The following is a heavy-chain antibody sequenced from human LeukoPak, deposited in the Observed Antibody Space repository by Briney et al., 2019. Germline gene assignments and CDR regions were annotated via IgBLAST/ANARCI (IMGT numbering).Heavy chain of an antibody. CDR1: GGSISSYY. J-gene: IGHJ6*02. V-gene: IGHV4-59*01. Sequence: PSETLSLTCTVSGGSISSYYWSWIRQPPGKGLEWIGYIYYSGSTNYNPSLKSRVTISVDTSKNQFSLKLSSVTAADTAVYYCARVRIVGAKVDYGMDVWGQGTTVTVSS. CDR2: IYYSGST. CDR3: ARVRIVGAKVDYGMDV. D-gene: IGHD1-26*01.